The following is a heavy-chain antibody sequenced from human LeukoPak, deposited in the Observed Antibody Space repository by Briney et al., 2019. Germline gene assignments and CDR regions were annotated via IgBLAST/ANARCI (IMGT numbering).Heavy chain of an antibody. D-gene: IGHD2-15*01. V-gene: IGHV4-4*09. CDR2: IFDSGIT. Sequence: SETLSLTCTVSGDSVSSGYWTWIRQLPGKGLEWIGYIFDSGITDYNPSLKSRLTISVDTSNNKFSLNLHSVTAADTAVYYCAGRGHRYSRDWGQGILVTVSS. CDR3: AGRGHRYSRD. J-gene: IGHJ1*01. CDR1: GDSVSSGY.